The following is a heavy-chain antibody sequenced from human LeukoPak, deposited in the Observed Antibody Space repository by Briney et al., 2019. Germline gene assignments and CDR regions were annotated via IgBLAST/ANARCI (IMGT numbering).Heavy chain of an antibody. J-gene: IGHJ2*01. D-gene: IGHD3-10*01. CDR3: ARHLSGNEFGEIWRYWYFDL. Sequence: SETLSLTCTVSGGSLSSYYWSWIRQPPAQGQGWIGYIYYSWSTNYNPSLKSRVTISVDTSKNQFSLKLKSLTAADTAVYYCARHLSGNEFGEIWRYWYFDLWGRGTLVSVSS. V-gene: IGHV4-59*08. CDR2: IYYSWST. CDR1: GGSLSSYY.